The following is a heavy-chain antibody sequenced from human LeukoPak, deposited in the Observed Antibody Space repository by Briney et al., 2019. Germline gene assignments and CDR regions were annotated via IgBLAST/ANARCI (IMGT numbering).Heavy chain of an antibody. J-gene: IGHJ3*02. CDR2: IYSGGST. V-gene: IGHV3-53*01. D-gene: IGHD3-22*01. Sequence: GGSLRLSCAASGFTVSSNYMSWVRQAPGKGLEWVSVIYSGGSTYYADSVKGRFTISRDNSKNTLYLQMNSLGAEDTAVYYCARVLYKWLLSRNAFDIWGQGTMVTVSS. CDR1: GFTVSSNY. CDR3: ARVLYKWLLSRNAFDI.